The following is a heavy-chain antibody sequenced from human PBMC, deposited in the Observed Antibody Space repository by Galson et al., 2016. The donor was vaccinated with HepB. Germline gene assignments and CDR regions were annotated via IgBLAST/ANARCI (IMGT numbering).Heavy chain of an antibody. CDR1: GYIFNNFW. D-gene: IGHD6-19*01. CDR3: ARRPGAVAGTNKVHFDF. CDR2: IYPGDSDT. V-gene: IGHV5-51*01. J-gene: IGHJ4*02. Sequence: QSGAEVKKPGESLKISCKGSGYIFNNFWVAWVRQMPGKGLEWMGIIYPGDSDTTYSPSFQGQVTISADKSISTAYLQWSSLKASDTAMYYCARRPGAVAGTNKVHFDFWGQGTLVTVSS.